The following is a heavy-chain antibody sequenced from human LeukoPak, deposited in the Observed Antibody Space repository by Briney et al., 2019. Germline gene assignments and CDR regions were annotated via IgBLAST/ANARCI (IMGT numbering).Heavy chain of an antibody. D-gene: IGHD1-26*01. CDR1: GFTFDDYG. Sequence: GGSLRLSCAASGFTFDDYGMSWVRQAPGKGLEWVSGIISSGGSAGYGDSVKGRFTISRDNIKNSLFLQMNSLRVEDTALYYSARDRGGRYMYLQDWGQGTLVTVSS. V-gene: IGHV3-20*04. CDR2: IISSGGSA. CDR3: ARDRGGRYMYLQD. J-gene: IGHJ1*01.